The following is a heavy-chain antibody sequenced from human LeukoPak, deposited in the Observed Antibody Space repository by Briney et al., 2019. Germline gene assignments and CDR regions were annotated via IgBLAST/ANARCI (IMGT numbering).Heavy chain of an antibody. Sequence: GGSLRLSCAASGFTFSSYGMHWVRQAPGKGLEWVAVISYDGSNKYYADSVKGRFTISRDNSKNTLYLQMNSLRAEDTAVYYCARAANVLLWFGESSQYYFDYWGQGTLVTVSS. D-gene: IGHD3-10*01. CDR2: ISYDGSNK. V-gene: IGHV3-30*03. J-gene: IGHJ4*02. CDR1: GFTFSSYG. CDR3: ARAANVLLWFGESSQYYFDY.